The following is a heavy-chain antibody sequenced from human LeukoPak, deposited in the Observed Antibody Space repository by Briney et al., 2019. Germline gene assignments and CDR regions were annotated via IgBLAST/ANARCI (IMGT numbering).Heavy chain of an antibody. V-gene: IGHV1-18*01. J-gene: IGHJ4*02. CDR3: ARDSPDGSGTYYNDSPDY. Sequence: ASVKVSCKASGYTFSSYGISWVRQAPGQGLEWMGWISAYNGNTNYRQKLQGRVTMTTDTSTSTAYMDVRSLRSDDTAIYYCARDSPDGSGTYYNDSPDYWGQGTLVTVSS. CDR1: GYTFSSYG. D-gene: IGHD3-10*01. CDR2: ISAYNGNT.